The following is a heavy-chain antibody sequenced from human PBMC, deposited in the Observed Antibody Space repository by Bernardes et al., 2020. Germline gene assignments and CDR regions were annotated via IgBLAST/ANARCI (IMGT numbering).Heavy chain of an antibody. Sequence: GGSLRLSCVGSEFSLSSYWMHWVRQAPGTGPVWVSRINGDGRTTNYADSVKGRFTTSRDNAKNALYLHMNSLRAEDTAVYYCTRVLDGRAGAFDIWGQGTMVTGSS. D-gene: IGHD2-15*01. CDR1: EFSLSSYW. V-gene: IGHV3-74*01. CDR3: TRVLDGRAGAFDI. CDR2: INGDGRTT. J-gene: IGHJ3*02.